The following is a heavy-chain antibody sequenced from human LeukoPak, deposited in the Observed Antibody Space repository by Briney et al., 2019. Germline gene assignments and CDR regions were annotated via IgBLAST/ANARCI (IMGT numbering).Heavy chain of an antibody. V-gene: IGHV4-59*02. CDR1: GGSVTSYC. D-gene: IGHD4-17*01. CDR3: ARATVTTSLAPYYFDY. CDR2: IYYSGST. J-gene: IGHJ4*02. Sequence: SETLSLTCTVSGGSVTSYCWSWIRQPPGKGLEWIGYIYYSGSTNYNPSLKSRATISMDTSKNQFSLKLSSVTAADTAVYFCARATVTTSLAPYYFDYWGQGTLVTVSS.